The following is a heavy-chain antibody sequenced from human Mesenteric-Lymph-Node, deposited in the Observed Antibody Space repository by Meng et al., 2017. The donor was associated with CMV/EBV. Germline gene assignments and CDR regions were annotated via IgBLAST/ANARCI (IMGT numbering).Heavy chain of an antibody. D-gene: IGHD3-3*01. CDR3: AKFGVSGLDY. V-gene: IGHV3-30*02. Sequence: GGSLRLSCVASGFTFSSHGMHWVRQAPGKGLEWVALIRYDGSYYTDSVRGRFTISRDNSKNTLYLQMNSLRAEDTAVYYCAKFGVSGLDYWGQGTLVTVSS. J-gene: IGHJ4*02. CDR1: GFTFSSHG. CDR2: IRYDGS.